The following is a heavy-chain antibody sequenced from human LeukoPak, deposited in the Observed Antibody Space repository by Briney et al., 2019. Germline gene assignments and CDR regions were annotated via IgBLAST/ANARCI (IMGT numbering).Heavy chain of an antibody. Sequence: SETLSLTCTVSGGSISSGGYYWSWIRQHPGKGLEWIGYIYYSGGTYYNPSLKSRVTISVDTSKNQFSLKLSSVTAADTAMYYCARVPSYSYVALDYWGQGTLVTVSS. V-gene: IGHV4-31*03. J-gene: IGHJ4*02. CDR2: IYYSGGT. D-gene: IGHD5-18*01. CDR1: GGSISSGGYY. CDR3: ARVPSYSYVALDY.